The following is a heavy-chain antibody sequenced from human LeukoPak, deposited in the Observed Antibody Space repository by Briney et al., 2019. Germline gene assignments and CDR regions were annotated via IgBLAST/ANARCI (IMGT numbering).Heavy chain of an antibody. D-gene: IGHD5-18*01. J-gene: IGHJ4*02. CDR1: GFSFSDST. CDR3: TRPYSDNPFY. V-gene: IGHV3-73*01. Sequence: GGSLRLSCAASGFSFSDSTIHWVRQASGKGLEWVGRIRSKSSDYATAYAASVKGRFTISRDDSKNTAYLQMNSLKTEDTAVYYCTRPYSDNPFYWGQGILVTVSS. CDR2: IRSKSSDYAT.